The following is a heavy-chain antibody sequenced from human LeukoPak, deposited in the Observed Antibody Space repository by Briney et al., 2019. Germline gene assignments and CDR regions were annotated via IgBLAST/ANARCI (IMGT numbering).Heavy chain of an antibody. D-gene: IGHD3-3*01. V-gene: IGHV3-33*01. J-gene: IGHJ4*02. CDR1: GFTFSSYG. CDR3: ARSPGRSGYVDY. Sequence: GGSLRLSCAASGFTFSSYGMHWVRQAPGKGLEWVAVIWYDGSNKYYADSVKGRFTISRDNSKNTLYLQINSLRAEDTAVYYCARSPGRSGYVDYWGQGTLVTVSS. CDR2: IWYDGSNK.